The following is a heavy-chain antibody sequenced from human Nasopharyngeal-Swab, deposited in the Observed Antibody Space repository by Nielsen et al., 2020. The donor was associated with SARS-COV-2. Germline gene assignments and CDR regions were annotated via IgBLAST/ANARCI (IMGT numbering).Heavy chain of an antibody. V-gene: IGHV4-4*02. Sequence: SETLSLTCAVSGGSISSSNWWGWVRQPPGTGLEWIGEIYHSGSTNYNPSLKSQVTISVDKSKNQFSLKLSSVTAADTAVYYCAQTTDSGYFDYWGQGTLVTVSS. CDR2: IYHSGST. CDR3: AQTTDSGYFDY. CDR1: GGSISSSNW. D-gene: IGHD1-14*01. J-gene: IGHJ4*02.